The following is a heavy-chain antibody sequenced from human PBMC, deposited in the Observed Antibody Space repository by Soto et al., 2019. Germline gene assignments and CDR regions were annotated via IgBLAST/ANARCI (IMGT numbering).Heavy chain of an antibody. V-gene: IGHV1-2*02. J-gene: IGHJ5*02. Sequence: SVKVSCKASGYTFTGDYMQWVRQAPVQGLEWMGWINPNSGGTNYSQKFQGRVTMTRDTSISTAYMELSRLRSDDTAVYYCPRPYDFWSGYYNFDPRGQGTLVTVSS. CDR3: PRPYDFWSGYYNFDP. D-gene: IGHD3-3*01. CDR1: GYTFTGDY. CDR2: INPNSGGT.